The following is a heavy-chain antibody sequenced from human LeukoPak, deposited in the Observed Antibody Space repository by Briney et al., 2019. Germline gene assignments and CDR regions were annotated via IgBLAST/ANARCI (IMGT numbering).Heavy chain of an antibody. J-gene: IGHJ4*02. D-gene: IGHD6-13*01. CDR2: INGDGSHS. CDR3: VKNSGWYCLDY. V-gene: IGHV3-7*03. CDR1: GFSFSNCW. Sequence: GGSLRLSCAASGFSFSNCWMTWVRQAPGKGLERVADINGDGSHSYCVDSVKGRFTLSRDNAKNSLFLQMNSLRAEDTAVYYCVKNSGWYCLDYWGQGTLVTVSS.